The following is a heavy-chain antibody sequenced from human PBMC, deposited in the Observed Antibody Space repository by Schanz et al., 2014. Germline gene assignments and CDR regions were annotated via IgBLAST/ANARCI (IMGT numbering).Heavy chain of an antibody. CDR3: ARVHIATYHYNSPGAFDI. J-gene: IGHJ3*02. V-gene: IGHV1-18*01. Sequence: QLMQSGSEVRKPGASVKVSCKASGYIFGSRGMTWVRQAPGQGPELMGWINAHTGNTQYAQKFQGRVNMTRDTVTTTVHLELTRLRTDDTAIYYCARVHIATYHYNSPGAFDIWGQGTRVTVSS. CDR1: GYIFGSRG. CDR2: INAHTGNT. D-gene: IGHD3-10*01.